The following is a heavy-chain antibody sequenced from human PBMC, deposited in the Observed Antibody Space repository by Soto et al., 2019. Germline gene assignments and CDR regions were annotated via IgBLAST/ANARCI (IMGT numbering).Heavy chain of an antibody. V-gene: IGHV3-23*01. CDR3: AKGEWLSIILIDY. CDR1: GFTFSSYA. D-gene: IGHD3-3*01. J-gene: IGHJ4*02. CDR2: ISGSGGST. Sequence: EVQLLESGGGLVQPGGSLRLSCAASGFTFSSYAMSWVRQAPGKGLEWVSAISGSGGSTYYADSVKGRFTISRDNSKNTLYLQMNSLRAEDAAVYYCAKGEWLSIILIDYWGQGTLVTVSS.